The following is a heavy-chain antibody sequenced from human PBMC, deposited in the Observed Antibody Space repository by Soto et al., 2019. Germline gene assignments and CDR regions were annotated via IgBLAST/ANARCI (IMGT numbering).Heavy chain of an antibody. CDR2: ISSNGGST. CDR3: VKGVTIFGVVISYFDY. J-gene: IGHJ4*02. V-gene: IGHV3-64D*06. CDR1: GFTFSSYA. D-gene: IGHD3-3*01. Sequence: PGGSLRLSCSASGFTFSSYAMHWVRQAPGKGLEYVSAISSNGGSTYYADSVKGRFTISRDNSKNTLYLQMSSLRAEDTAVYYCVKGVTIFGVVISYFDYWGQGTLVTVSS.